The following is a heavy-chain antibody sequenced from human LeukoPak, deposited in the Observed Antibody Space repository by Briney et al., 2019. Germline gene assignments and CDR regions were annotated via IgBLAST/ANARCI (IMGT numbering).Heavy chain of an antibody. CDR1: GGSISSGGYY. Sequence: SQTLSLTCTVSGGSISSGGYYWSWIRQHPGKGLEWIGYIYYSGSTYYNPSLKSRVTISVDTSKNQFSLKLSSVTAADTAVYYCAGFIFGCSSTSCYPNNAFDIWGQGTMVTVSS. CDR2: IYYSGST. V-gene: IGHV4-31*03. CDR3: AGFIFGCSSTSCYPNNAFDI. J-gene: IGHJ3*02. D-gene: IGHD2-2*01.